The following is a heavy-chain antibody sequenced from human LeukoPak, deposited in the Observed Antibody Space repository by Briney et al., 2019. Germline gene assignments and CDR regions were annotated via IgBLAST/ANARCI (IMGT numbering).Heavy chain of an antibody. CDR2: IYHSGST. Sequence: PSETLSLTCTVSGYSISSGYYWGWIRQPPGKGLEWIGSIYHSGSTYYNPSLKSQVTISVDTSKNQFSLKLSSVTAADTAVYYCARDIYGDYDFWSGYSGYDAFDIWGQGTMVTVSS. CDR3: ARDIYGDYDFWSGYSGYDAFDI. J-gene: IGHJ3*02. V-gene: IGHV4-38-2*02. D-gene: IGHD3-3*01. CDR1: GYSISSGYY.